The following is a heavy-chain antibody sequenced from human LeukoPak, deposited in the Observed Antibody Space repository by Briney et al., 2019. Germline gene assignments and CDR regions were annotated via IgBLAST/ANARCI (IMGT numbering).Heavy chain of an antibody. J-gene: IGHJ4*01. CDR3: ARVPPPSYYDILTGYFLLDY. CDR1: GGTFSSYA. CDR2: IIPIFGTA. Sequence: SVKVSCKASGGTFSSYAISWVRQAPGQGLEWMGGIIPIFGTANYAQKFQGRVTITADESTSTAYMELSSLRSEDTAVYYCARVPPPSYYDILTGYFLLDYWGQGTPVTVSS. D-gene: IGHD3-9*01. V-gene: IGHV1-69*13.